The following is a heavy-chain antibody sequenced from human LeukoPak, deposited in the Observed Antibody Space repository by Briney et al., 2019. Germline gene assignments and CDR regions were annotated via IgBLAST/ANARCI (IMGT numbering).Heavy chain of an antibody. Sequence: GGSLRLSCAASGFTFSSYAMSWVRQAPGKGLEWVSSISSSSSYIYYADSVKGRFTISRDNAKNSLYLQMNSLRAEDTAVYYCARRELLYYFDYWGQGTLVTVSS. J-gene: IGHJ4*02. D-gene: IGHD1-26*01. CDR2: ISSSSSYI. CDR1: GFTFSSYA. CDR3: ARRELLYYFDY. V-gene: IGHV3-21*01.